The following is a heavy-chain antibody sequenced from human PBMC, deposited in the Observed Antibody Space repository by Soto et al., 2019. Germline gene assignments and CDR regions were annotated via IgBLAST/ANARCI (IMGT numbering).Heavy chain of an antibody. CDR1: GFTFNIYS. V-gene: IGHV3-23*01. Sequence: EVQLLESGGGFVQPGGSLRISSAASGFTFNIYSMTWLRQAPGKGLEWVSTISGSGGSTYYTESVKGRFTISRDNSKNTLFLQMSSLRAEDTAAYYCAKDWTSIWGQGTMVTVSS. J-gene: IGHJ3*02. D-gene: IGHD3-3*01. CDR2: ISGSGGST. CDR3: AKDWTSI.